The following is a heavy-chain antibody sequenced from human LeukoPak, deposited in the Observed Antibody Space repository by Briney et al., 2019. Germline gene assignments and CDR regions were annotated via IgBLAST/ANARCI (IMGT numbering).Heavy chain of an antibody. J-gene: IGHJ4*02. D-gene: IGHD3-22*01. V-gene: IGHV3-48*04. Sequence: GGSLRLSCAVSGFPFRDYSMEWVRQAPGKGVEWLSYICSTSTTIYYAVPVKGRFTPSRDNPKNSLYLQMNSRRAEDTAVYYCARGCGLHLSPAASYYDSRCRYFDDWGQGTLVTVSS. CDR1: GFPFRDYS. CDR2: ICSTSTTI. CDR3: ARGCGLHLSPAASYYDSRCRYFDD.